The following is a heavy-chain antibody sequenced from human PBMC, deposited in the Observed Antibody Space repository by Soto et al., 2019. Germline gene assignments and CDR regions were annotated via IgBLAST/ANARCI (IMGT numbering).Heavy chain of an antibody. CDR3: TRGEYYYDSSGSQAY. V-gene: IGHV3-73*01. J-gene: IGHJ4*02. Sequence: GGPLRLSCAASGFTFSGSAMHWVRQASGKGLQWVGRIRSKANSYATAYAASVKGRFTISRDDSKNTAYLQMNSLKTEDTAVYYCTRGEYYYDSSGSQAYWGQGTLVSVSS. CDR2: IRSKANSYAT. CDR1: GFTFSGSA. D-gene: IGHD3-22*01.